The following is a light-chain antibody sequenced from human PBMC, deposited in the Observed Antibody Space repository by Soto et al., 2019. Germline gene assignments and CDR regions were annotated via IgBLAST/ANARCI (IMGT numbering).Light chain of an antibody. J-gene: IGKJ3*01. CDR2: SAS. Sequence: EIVLSQSPATVSLSPGERATLSCRASQSVKTFLVWYQQRPGHTPRLLIYSASIGATGTPARFSGSGSGSDFTLTISSLQSEDFAVYYCQQYNKWPLTFGPGTKVDIK. CDR3: QQYNKWPLT. CDR1: QSVKTF. V-gene: IGKV3-15*01.